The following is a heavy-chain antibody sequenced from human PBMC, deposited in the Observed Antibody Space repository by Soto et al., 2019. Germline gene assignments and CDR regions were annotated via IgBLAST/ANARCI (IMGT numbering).Heavy chain of an antibody. D-gene: IGHD3-10*01. CDR3: ARDKGGAALKGSGMDV. CDR2: IYYNGNT. V-gene: IGHV4-31*02. Sequence: QVQVQESGPGLVKPSQTLSLKCSVSGGSIGSRDYYWSWIRQHPEKGLEWIGSIYYNGNTDYNPSLRGRPTMSLDTSMNEFSLKLTSVTAVDTAVYYCARDKGGAALKGSGMDVWGQGTTVTVS. J-gene: IGHJ6*02. CDR1: GGSIGSRDYY.